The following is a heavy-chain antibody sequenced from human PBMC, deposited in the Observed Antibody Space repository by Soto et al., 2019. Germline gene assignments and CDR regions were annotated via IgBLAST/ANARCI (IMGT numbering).Heavy chain of an antibody. Sequence: EVQLLDSGGGLVQPGGSLRLSCAASGFSFSDYAMNWVRQAPGKGLEWVSEISATGGSTFYADFVKGRFTISRDNSKNTPYRHLPSLTDEATARYYCAKASSASYDSKSYYFDDWGPGIVVTVSS. V-gene: IGHV3-23*01. CDR2: ISATGGST. J-gene: IGHJ4*02. CDR1: GFSFSDYA. CDR3: AKASSASYDSKSYYFDD. D-gene: IGHD3-22*01.